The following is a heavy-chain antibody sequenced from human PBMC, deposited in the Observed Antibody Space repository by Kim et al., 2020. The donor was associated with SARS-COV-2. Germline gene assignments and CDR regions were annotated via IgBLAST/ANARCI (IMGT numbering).Heavy chain of an antibody. D-gene: IGHD3-10*01. V-gene: IGHV4-34*01. Sequence: SETLSLTCAVYGGSFSGYYWSWIRQPPGKGLEWIGEINHSGSTNYNPSLKSRVTISVDTSKNQFSLKLSSVTAADTAVYYCARGPPLYYYGSGSRSTPFDYWGQGTLVTVSS. CDR2: INHSGST. CDR1: GGSFSGYY. J-gene: IGHJ4*02. CDR3: ARGPPLYYYGSGSRSTPFDY.